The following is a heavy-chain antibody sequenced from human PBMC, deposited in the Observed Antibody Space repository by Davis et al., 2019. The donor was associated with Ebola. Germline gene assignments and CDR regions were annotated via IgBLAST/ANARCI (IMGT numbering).Heavy chain of an antibody. CDR3: AKDRGSGSYFGLGNYFDY. CDR1: GFTFSSHA. V-gene: IGHV3-23*01. Sequence: GESLKISCAASGFTFSSHAMSWVRQAPGKGLEWVSAISGSGGSTYYADSVKGRFTISRDNSKNTLYLQMNSLRAEDTAVYSCAKDRGSGSYFGLGNYFDYWGQGTLVTVSS. J-gene: IGHJ4*02. D-gene: IGHD3-10*01. CDR2: ISGSGGST.